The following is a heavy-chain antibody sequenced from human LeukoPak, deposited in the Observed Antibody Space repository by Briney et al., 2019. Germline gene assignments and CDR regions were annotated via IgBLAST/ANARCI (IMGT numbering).Heavy chain of an antibody. Sequence: PGRSLRLSCAASGFTFSSYAMTWVRQAPGKGLEWVSFINSGGNTYYADSVKGRFTISRDKLKNTLYLQMNSLRAEDTAVYYCVTTDYDILTGYSPHWGQGTLVTVSS. V-gene: IGHV3-53*01. CDR3: VTTDYDILTGYSPH. J-gene: IGHJ4*02. CDR1: GFTFSSYA. D-gene: IGHD3-9*01. CDR2: INSGGNT.